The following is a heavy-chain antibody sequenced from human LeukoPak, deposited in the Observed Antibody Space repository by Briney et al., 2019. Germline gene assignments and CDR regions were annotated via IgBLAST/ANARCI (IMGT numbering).Heavy chain of an antibody. CDR1: GFTFSSYA. CDR3: AKAESHDFWSGVFDY. Sequence: PGGSLRLSCAASGFTFSSYAMSWVRQAPGKGPEWVSAISCSGGSTYYADSVKGRFTISRDNSKNTLYLQMNSLRAEDTAVYYCAKAESHDFWSGVFDYWGQGTLVTVSS. J-gene: IGHJ4*02. CDR2: ISCSGGST. D-gene: IGHD3-3*01. V-gene: IGHV3-23*01.